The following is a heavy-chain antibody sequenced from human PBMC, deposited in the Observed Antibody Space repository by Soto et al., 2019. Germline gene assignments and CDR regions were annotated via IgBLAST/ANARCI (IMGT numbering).Heavy chain of an antibody. J-gene: IGHJ4*02. V-gene: IGHV2-5*02. CDR2: IYWDDDK. D-gene: IGHD4-17*01. CDR3: AHPHSDYGVIDY. CDR1: GFSLSTSGVG. Sequence: QITLKESGPTLVKPTQTLTLTCTFSGFSLSTSGVGVGWIRQPPGKALEWLALIYWDDDKRYSPSLKSRLTITKDTSKIHVVLTMPNMDPVDTATYYCAHPHSDYGVIDYWGQGTLVTVSS.